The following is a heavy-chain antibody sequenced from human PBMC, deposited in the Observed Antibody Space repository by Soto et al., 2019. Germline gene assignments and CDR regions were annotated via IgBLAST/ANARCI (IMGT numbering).Heavy chain of an antibody. J-gene: IGHJ4*02. CDR3: ARVYGDYGQGKDY. Sequence: QVRLVQSGAEVKKPGASVKVSCKASGYTFTSYGISWVRQAPGQVLEWMGWISAYNGNTNYAQKLQGRVTMTTDTCTSTAYMELRILRSDDTAVYYCARVYGDYGQGKDYWGQGTLVTVSS. V-gene: IGHV1-18*01. CDR2: ISAYNGNT. CDR1: GYTFTSYG. D-gene: IGHD4-17*01.